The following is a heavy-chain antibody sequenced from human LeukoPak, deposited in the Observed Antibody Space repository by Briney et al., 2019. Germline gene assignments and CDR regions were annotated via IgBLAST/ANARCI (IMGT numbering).Heavy chain of an antibody. D-gene: IGHD2-21*02. CDR1: GFTFSNYA. CDR3: VKGPPCGGDCYSYYFDC. Sequence: PGGSLRLSCSASGFTFSNYAIHWVRQAPGKGLEYVSAISSSGVNTYYANSVKGRFTISRDNSQNTLYLQMSSLRAEDTAVYYCVKGPPCGGDCYSYYFDCWGQGTLVTVSS. CDR2: ISSSGVNT. V-gene: IGHV3-64D*06. J-gene: IGHJ4*02.